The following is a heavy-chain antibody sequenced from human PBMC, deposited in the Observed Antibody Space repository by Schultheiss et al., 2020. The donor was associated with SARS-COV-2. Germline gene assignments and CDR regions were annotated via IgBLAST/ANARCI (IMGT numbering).Heavy chain of an antibody. CDR2: ISGSGGST. V-gene: IGHV3-23*01. CDR3: AKDTGDNWGISVDNWFDP. D-gene: IGHD7-27*01. CDR1: GFTFSSYA. J-gene: IGHJ5*02. Sequence: GGSLRLSCAASGFTFSSYAMSWVRQAPGNGLEWVSAISGSGGSTYYADSVKGRFTISRDNSKNTLYLQMNSLRAEDTAVYYCAKDTGDNWGISVDNWFDPWGQGTLVTVSS.